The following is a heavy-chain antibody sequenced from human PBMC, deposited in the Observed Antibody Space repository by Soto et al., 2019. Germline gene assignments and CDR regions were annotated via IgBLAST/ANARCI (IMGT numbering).Heavy chain of an antibody. V-gene: IGHV1-18*01. CDR2: ISAYNGNT. CDR3: ARRGYSNYGPTVYYYYGMDV. CDR1: GYTFTSYG. Sequence: QVQLVQSGAEVKKPGASVKVSCKASGYTFTSYGISWVRQAPGQVLEWMGWISAYNGNTNYAQKLQGRVTMTTDTSTSTAYMELRSLRSDDTAVYYCARRGYSNYGPTVYYYYGMDVWGQGTTVTVSS. D-gene: IGHD4-4*01. J-gene: IGHJ6*02.